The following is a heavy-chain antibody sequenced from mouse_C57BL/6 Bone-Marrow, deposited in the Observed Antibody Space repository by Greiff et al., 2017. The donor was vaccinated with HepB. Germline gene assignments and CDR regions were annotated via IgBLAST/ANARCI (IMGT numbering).Heavy chain of an antibody. CDR1: GFTFSSYA. V-gene: IGHV5-4*01. Sequence: EVQGVESGGGLVKPGGSLKLSCAASGFTFSSYAMSWVRQTPEKRLEWVATISDGGSYTYYPDNVKGRFTISRDNAKNNLYLQMSHLKSEDTAMYYWAREGLYYGFSYYFDYWGQGTTLTVSS. J-gene: IGHJ2*01. D-gene: IGHD2-2*01. CDR3: AREGLYYGFSYYFDY. CDR2: ISDGGSYT.